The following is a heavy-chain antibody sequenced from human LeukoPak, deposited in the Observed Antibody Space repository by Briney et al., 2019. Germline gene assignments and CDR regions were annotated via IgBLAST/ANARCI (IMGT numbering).Heavy chain of an antibody. Sequence: GGSLRLSCVASGFTFTSFAMSWVRQAPGKGLEWVSHIDMTGGSTSYIDSVKGRFTNSRDNSDNTLYLQIDHQKAEDTGVYFCAKDQLWAGYFFYGMNVWGQGTTVIVSS. CDR3: AKDQLWAGYFFYGMNV. D-gene: IGHD3-16*01. V-gene: IGHV3-23*01. CDR1: GFTFTSFA. J-gene: IGHJ6*02. CDR2: IDMTGGST.